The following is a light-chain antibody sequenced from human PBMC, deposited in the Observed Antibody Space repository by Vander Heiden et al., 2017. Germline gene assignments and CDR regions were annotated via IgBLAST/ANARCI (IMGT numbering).Light chain of an antibody. CDR3: QHSYTTPRT. J-gene: IGKJ1*01. Sequence: SPSSVSASLGDRVTITCRASQTINNYVNWYQQKPGNAPKLLIYTSSNLHSGVPSRFSGSGSGTEYTLTISSLQPEDFATYYCQHSYTTPRTFGQGTKVEMK. CDR2: TSS. CDR1: QTINNY. V-gene: IGKV1-39*01.